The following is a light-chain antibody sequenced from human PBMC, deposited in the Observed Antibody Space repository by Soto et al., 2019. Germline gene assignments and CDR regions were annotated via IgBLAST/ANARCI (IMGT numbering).Light chain of an antibody. CDR1: QYITSC. CDR2: DAS. CDR3: QQRADWPIT. J-gene: IGKJ5*01. Sequence: EIELTQSPATLSLSPGERATLSCRASQYITSCLAWYQQKPGKAPRLLIYDASNWDTGIPSRFSGSGSGTDFTLTISSLEPDDFAVYYCQQRADWPITFGQGTRLEIK. V-gene: IGKV3-11*01.